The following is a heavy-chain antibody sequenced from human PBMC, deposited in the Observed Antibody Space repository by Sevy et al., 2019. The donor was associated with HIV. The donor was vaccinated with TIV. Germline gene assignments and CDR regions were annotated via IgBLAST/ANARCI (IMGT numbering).Heavy chain of an antibody. CDR1: GFSLSTYA. CDR3: ARDSGGSTVDTLQY. Sequence: GGSPRLSCTVSGFSLSTYAMTWVRQTSGKGLEWVSSISDSGTSTYYADSVKGRFTISRDTSQNTLFLQMNSLRAEDTALYFCARDSGGSTVDTLQYWGQGTLVTVSS. D-gene: IGHD4-17*01. V-gene: IGHV3-23*01. J-gene: IGHJ4*02. CDR2: ISDSGTST.